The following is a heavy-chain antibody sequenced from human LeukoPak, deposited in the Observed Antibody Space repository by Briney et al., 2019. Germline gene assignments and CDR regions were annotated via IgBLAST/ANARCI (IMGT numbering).Heavy chain of an antibody. CDR3: TRVGLLGAFDI. D-gene: IGHD2-8*02. CDR2: IYYSGST. V-gene: IGHV4-59*01. J-gene: IGHJ3*02. CDR1: GVSISSYY. Sequence: KPSETLSLTCTVSGVSISSYYWSWIRQPPGKGLEWIGYIYYSGSTNYNPSLKSRVTISVDTSKNQFSLKLSSVTAADTAVYYCTRVGLLGAFDIWGQGTMVTVSS.